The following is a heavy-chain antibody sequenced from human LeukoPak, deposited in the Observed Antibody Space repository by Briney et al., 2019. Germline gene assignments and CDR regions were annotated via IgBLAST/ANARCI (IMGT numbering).Heavy chain of an antibody. CDR3: ARNRITMVRGVINYYYYYYMDV. CDR2: INHSGST. Sequence: PSETLSLTCAVYGGSFSGYYWSWIRQPPGKGLEWIGEINHSGSTNYNPSLKSRVTISVDTSKNQFSLKLSSVTAADTAVYYCARNRITMVRGVINYYYYYYMDVWGKGTTVTVSS. V-gene: IGHV4-34*01. CDR1: GGSFSGYY. D-gene: IGHD3-10*01. J-gene: IGHJ6*03.